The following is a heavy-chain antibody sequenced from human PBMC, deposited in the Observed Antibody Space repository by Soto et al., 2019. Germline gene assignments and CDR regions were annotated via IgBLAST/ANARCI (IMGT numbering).Heavy chain of an antibody. Sequence: QVQLQQWGAGLLKPSETLSLTCAVYGGSFSGYYWSWIRQPPGKGLEWIGEINHSGSTNYNPSRKSRVTISVDTSTNQFSLKLSSVTAADTAVYYCARGGRVVVPAAVDYWGQGTLVTVSS. CDR3: ARGGRVVVPAAVDY. D-gene: IGHD2-2*01. J-gene: IGHJ4*02. CDR2: INHSGST. V-gene: IGHV4-34*01. CDR1: GGSFSGYY.